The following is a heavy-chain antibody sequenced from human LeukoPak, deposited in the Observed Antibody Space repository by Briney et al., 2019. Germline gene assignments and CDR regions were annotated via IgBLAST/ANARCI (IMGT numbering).Heavy chain of an antibody. CDR2: INHSGST. D-gene: IGHD2-15*01. CDR3: ARVGYCSGGGCYGLDY. J-gene: IGHJ4*02. V-gene: IGHV4-34*01. Sequence: SETLSLTCAVYGGSFSGYYWSWIRQPPGKGLEWIGEINHSGSTNYNPSLKSRVTISVDTSKNQFSLKLSSVTAADTAVYYCARVGYCSGGGCYGLDYWGQGTLVTVSS. CDR1: GGSFSGYY.